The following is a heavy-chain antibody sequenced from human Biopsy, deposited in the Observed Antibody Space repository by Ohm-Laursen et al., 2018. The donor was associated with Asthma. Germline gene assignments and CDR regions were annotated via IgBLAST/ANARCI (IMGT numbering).Heavy chain of an antibody. CDR1: RGPFRGYV. D-gene: IGHD2-8*01. CDR2: IPQGGAT. J-gene: IGHJ6*02. CDR3: ASGPQWSGLDI. Sequence: SQTLSLTCALNRGPFRGYVWAWIRQPPGKGLEWIGVIPQGGATTVNPSLKSRVPISLDPSKSQLYLSLRSLTAADTAVYYCASGPQWSGLDIWGQGTTVTVSS. V-gene: IGHV4-34*01.